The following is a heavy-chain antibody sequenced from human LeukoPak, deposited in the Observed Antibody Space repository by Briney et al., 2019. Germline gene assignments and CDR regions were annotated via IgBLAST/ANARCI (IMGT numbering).Heavy chain of an antibody. V-gene: IGHV3-30*18. Sequence: GGSLRLSCAASGFTFSSYGMHWVRQAPGKGLEWVAVISYDGSNKYYADSVKGRFTISRDNSKNTLYLQMNSLRAEDTAVYYCAKLPQWVGDILTGYQSFLPDAFDIWGQGTMVTVSS. CDR1: GFTFSSYG. CDR2: ISYDGSNK. D-gene: IGHD3-9*01. CDR3: AKLPQWVGDILTGYQSFLPDAFDI. J-gene: IGHJ3*02.